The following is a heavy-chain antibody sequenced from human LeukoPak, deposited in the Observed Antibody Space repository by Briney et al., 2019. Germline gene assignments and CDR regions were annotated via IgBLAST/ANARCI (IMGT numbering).Heavy chain of an antibody. CDR3: AKSSAGLLWFGELPLFDY. J-gene: IGHJ4*02. D-gene: IGHD3-10*01. Sequence: LSLTCAVYGGSFSDYYWSWIRQPPGKGLEWVSAISGSGGSTYYADSVKGRFTISRDNSKNTLYLQMNSLRAEDTAVYYCAKSSAGLLWFGELPLFDYWGQGTLVTVSS. CDR2: ISGSGGST. V-gene: IGHV3-23*01. CDR1: GGSFSDYY.